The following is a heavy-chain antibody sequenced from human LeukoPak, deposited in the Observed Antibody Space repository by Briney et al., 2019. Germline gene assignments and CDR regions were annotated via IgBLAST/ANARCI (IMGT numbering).Heavy chain of an antibody. Sequence: ASVKVSCKASGYTFTSYAMDWVRQAPGQGLEWMGWINTNTGNPTYAQGFTGRFVFSLDTSVSTAYLQISSLKAEDTAVYYCAREGYSYGYGVWFDPWGQGTLVTVYS. CDR3: AREGYSYGYGVWFDP. D-gene: IGHD5-18*01. V-gene: IGHV7-4-1*02. CDR1: GYTFTSYA. CDR2: INTNTGNP. J-gene: IGHJ5*02.